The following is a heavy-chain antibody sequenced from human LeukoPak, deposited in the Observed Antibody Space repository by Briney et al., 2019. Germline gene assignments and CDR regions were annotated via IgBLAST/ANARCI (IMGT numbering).Heavy chain of an antibody. CDR3: ARVTVLEQWLVQTYNYYGMDV. CDR2: IKQDGSEK. Sequence: GGSLRLSCAASGFTFSSYWMSWVRQAPGKGLEWVANIKQDGSEKYYVDSVKGRFTISRDNAKNSLYLQMNSLRAEDTAVYYCARVTVLEQWLVQTYNYYGMDVWGQGTTVTVSS. D-gene: IGHD6-19*01. CDR1: GFTFSSYW. J-gene: IGHJ6*02. V-gene: IGHV3-7*01.